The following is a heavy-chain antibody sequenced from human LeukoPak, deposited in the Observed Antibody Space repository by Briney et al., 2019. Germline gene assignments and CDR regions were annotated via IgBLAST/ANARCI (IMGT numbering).Heavy chain of an antibody. V-gene: IGHV4-59*01. CDR1: GASISTYY. Sequence: SETLSLTCTVSGASISTYYWNWMRQPPGKGLEWIGYLYNSGSTNYNPSLKSRATISVDMSKNQLSLKLSSVTAADTAVYNCARGVTTPLDAFDIWGQGTMVTVSS. CDR3: ARGVTTPLDAFDI. J-gene: IGHJ3*02. CDR2: LYNSGST. D-gene: IGHD1-26*01.